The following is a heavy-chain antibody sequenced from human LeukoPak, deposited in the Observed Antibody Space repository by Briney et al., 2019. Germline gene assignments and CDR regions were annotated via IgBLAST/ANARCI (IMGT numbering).Heavy chain of an antibody. CDR1: GYRFTSYW. V-gene: IGHV5-51*01. CDR3: ARRGDDYLYYFDY. Sequence: GEPLKISCKGSGYRFTSYWIGWVRQVPGKGLEWMGIIYPGDSHTRYSPSFQGQVTISADKSISTAYLQWSSLKAADTAMYYCARRGDDYLYYFDYWGQGTLVTVSS. CDR2: IYPGDSHT. D-gene: IGHD5-24*01. J-gene: IGHJ4*02.